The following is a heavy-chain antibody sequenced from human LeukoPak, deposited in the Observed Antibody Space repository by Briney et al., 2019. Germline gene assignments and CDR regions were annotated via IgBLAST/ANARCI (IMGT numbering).Heavy chain of an antibody. CDR1: GFTFSSYA. CDR3: ARDLGPYDDYPDY. Sequence: GGSLRLSCAASGFTFSSYAMHWVRQAPGKGLEWVAVISYDGSNKYYADSVKGRFTISRDNSKNTLYLQMNSLRAEDTAVYYCARDLGPYDDYPDYWGQGTLVTVSS. D-gene: IGHD4-17*01. J-gene: IGHJ4*02. V-gene: IGHV3-30-3*01. CDR2: ISYDGSNK.